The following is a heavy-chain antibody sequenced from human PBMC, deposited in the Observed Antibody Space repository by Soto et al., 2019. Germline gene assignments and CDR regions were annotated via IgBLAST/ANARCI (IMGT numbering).Heavy chain of an antibody. CDR3: AKDAYDFWSGYSLGMDV. V-gene: IGHV3-9*01. D-gene: IGHD3-3*01. CDR2: ISWNSGSI. Sequence: DVQLVESGGGLVQPGRSLRLSCAASGFTFDDYAMHWVRQAPGKGLEWVSGISWNSGSIGYADSVKGRFTISRDNAKNSLYLQMNSLRAEDTALYYCAKDAYDFWSGYSLGMDVWGQGTTVTVSS. CDR1: GFTFDDYA. J-gene: IGHJ6*02.